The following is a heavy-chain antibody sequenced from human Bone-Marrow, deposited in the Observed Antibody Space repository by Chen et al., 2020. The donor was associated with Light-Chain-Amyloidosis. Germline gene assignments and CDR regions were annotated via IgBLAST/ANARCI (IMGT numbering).Heavy chain of an antibody. CDR2: ISGDGGST. V-gene: IGHV3-43*02. D-gene: IGHD1-26*01. CDR3: AKDIFATYDP. CDR1: GFTFDDYA. Sequence: EVQLVESGGGVVQPGGSLRPSCAASGFTFDDYAMHWVRQAPGKGLEWVSLISGDGGSTYYADSVKCRFTISRDNSKNSLYLQMNSLRTEDTALYYCAKDIFATYDPWGQGTLVTVSS. J-gene: IGHJ5*02.